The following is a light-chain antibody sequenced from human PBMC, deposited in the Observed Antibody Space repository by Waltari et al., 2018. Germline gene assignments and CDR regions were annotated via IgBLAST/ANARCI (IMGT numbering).Light chain of an antibody. J-gene: IGKJ4*01. CDR3: MQARQPPYT. Sequence: DIVMTQSPLSLPVTPGEPASISCRSRQSLLHGDGRNFLDWYLQKPGQSPQLLIYMGSNRASGVPDRFSGSGSGTYFTLKISRVEAEDVGVYYCMQARQPPYTFGGGTKVEIK. CDR1: QSLLHGDGRNF. CDR2: MGS. V-gene: IGKV2-28*01.